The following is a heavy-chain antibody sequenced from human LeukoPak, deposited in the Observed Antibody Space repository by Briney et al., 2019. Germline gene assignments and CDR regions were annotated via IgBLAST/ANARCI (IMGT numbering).Heavy chain of an antibody. V-gene: IGHV4-34*01. J-gene: IGHJ4*02. CDR2: INHSGST. Sequence: SETLSLTCAVYGGSFSGYYWSWIRQPPGKGLEWIGEINHSGSTNYNPSLKSRVTISVDTSKNQFSLKLSSVTAADTAVYYCARVLLGGIKDYWGQGTLVTVSS. CDR1: GGSFSGYY. CDR3: ARVLLGGIKDY. D-gene: IGHD3-10*01.